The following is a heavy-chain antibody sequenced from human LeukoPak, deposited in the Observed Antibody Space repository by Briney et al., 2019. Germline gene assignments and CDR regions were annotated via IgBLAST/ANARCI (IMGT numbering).Heavy chain of an antibody. V-gene: IGHV1-69*04. CDR3: ATGHHSATYDYGDYYTTPFDY. D-gene: IGHD4-17*01. CDR2: IIPILGIA. J-gene: IGHJ4*02. CDR1: GGTFSSYA. Sequence: SVKVSCKASGGTFSSYAISWVRQAPGQGLEWMGRIIPILGIANYAQKFQGRVTITADKSTSTAYMELSSLRSEDTAVYYCATGHHSATYDYGDYYTTPFDYWGQGTLVTVSS.